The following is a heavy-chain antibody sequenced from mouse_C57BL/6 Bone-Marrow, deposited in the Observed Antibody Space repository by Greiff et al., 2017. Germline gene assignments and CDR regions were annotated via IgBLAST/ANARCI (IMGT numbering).Heavy chain of an antibody. J-gene: IGHJ2*01. CDR1: GFTFSSYG. CDR3: ADFLDY. CDR2: ISSGGSYT. V-gene: IGHV5-6*01. Sequence: EVKVVESGGDLVKPGGSLKLSCAASGFTFSSYGMSWVRQTPDKRLEWVATISSGGSYTYYPDSVKGRITISRDNAKNTLYLQMSSLKSEDTAMYYCADFLDYWGQGTTLTVSS.